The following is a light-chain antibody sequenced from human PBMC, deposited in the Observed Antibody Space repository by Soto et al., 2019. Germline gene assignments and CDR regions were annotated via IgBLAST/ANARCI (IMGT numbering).Light chain of an antibody. CDR2: EVS. J-gene: IGLJ3*02. Sequence: QSALTQPPSASGSPGQSVTISCTGTSSDVGGYNFVSWYQQHPGKAPKFMIYEVSKRPSGVPDRFSGSKSGNTASVTVSGLQAEDEADYYCSSYAGGIKWVFGGGTKLTV. CDR3: SSYAGGIKWV. CDR1: SSDVGGYNF. V-gene: IGLV2-8*01.